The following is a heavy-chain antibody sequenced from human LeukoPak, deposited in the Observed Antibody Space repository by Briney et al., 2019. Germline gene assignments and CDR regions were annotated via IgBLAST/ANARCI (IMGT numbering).Heavy chain of an antibody. J-gene: IGHJ4*02. V-gene: IGHV3-7*03. CDR2: IKNDGSET. D-gene: IGHD6-19*01. CDR1: GFNFRDHW. Sequence: GGSLRLSCAVSGFNFRDHWMDWVRQAPGKGLEWVGHIKNDGSETYYLDSLKGRSSISRDNTNNALYLQMNSLRVEDTAVYYCAKNNGWFHLAQWGQGALVTVSS. CDR3: AKNNGWFHLAQ.